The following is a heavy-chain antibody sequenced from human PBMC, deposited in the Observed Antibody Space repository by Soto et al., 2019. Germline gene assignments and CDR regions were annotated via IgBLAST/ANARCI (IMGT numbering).Heavy chain of an antibody. CDR2: ISTAHADI. D-gene: IGHD3-22*01. Sequence: ASVKVSCKTSGYTFTDYGISWVRQAPGQGLEWMGWISTAHADIGYAQKFQGRVTMTKDTSTSTSFMELRSLRSDDTAVYYCARGSYYYDSIGYSQGLVFSDPRFDYWGQLTL. CDR1: GYTFTDYG. J-gene: IGHJ4*02. V-gene: IGHV1-18*01. CDR3: ARGSYYYDSIGYSQGLVFSDPRFDY.